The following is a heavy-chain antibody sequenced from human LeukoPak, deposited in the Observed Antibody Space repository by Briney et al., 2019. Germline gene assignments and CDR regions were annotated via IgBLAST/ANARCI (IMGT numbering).Heavy chain of an antibody. J-gene: IGHJ4*02. Sequence: PSETLSLTCTVSGDSISNSRYYWGWIRQPPGKGLEWIGYIYYSGSTYYNPSPKSRVTISVHTSQNQLSLKVSAVTAADTAVYYCAREDSSLLPFDYWGQGTLVTVSS. CDR1: GDSISNSRYY. D-gene: IGHD2-15*01. CDR3: AREDSSLLPFDY. V-gene: IGHV4-30-4*01. CDR2: IYYSGST.